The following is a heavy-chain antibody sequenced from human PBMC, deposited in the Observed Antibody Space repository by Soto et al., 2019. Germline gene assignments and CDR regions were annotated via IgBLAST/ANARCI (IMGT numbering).Heavy chain of an antibody. V-gene: IGHV4-61*01. J-gene: IGHJ5*02. CDR3: AXXXGVGLSASWFDP. D-gene: IGHD2-8*01. Sequence: QVQLQESGPGLVKPSETLTLTCTVSGGSVNNGNYYWSWIRQPPGKGLEWIGHIYYSGSTNYNPSLKKRXXXXXXXSKKQFSLKLXSXXXXXXXXXXCAXXXGVGLSASWFDP. CDR2: IYYSGST. CDR1: GGSVNNGNYY.